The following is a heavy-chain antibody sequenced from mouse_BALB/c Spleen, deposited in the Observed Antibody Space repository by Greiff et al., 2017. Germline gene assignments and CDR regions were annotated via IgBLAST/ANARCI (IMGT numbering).Heavy chain of an antibody. V-gene: IGHV3-2*02. D-gene: IGHD2-14*01. Sequence: EVMLVESGPGLVKPSQSLSLTCTVTGYSITSDYAWNWIRQFPGNKLEWMGYISYSGSTSYNPSLKSRISITRDTSKNQFFLQLNSVTTEDTATYYCARSGYRSPYAMDYWGQGTSVTVSS. J-gene: IGHJ4*01. CDR2: ISYSGST. CDR3: ARSGYRSPYAMDY. CDR1: GYSITSDYA.